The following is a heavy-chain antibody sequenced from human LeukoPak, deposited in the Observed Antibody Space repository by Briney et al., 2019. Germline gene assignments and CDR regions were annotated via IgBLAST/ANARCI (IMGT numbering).Heavy chain of an antibody. CDR3: AKDSQHYGDFFDS. Sequence: HPGGSLRLSCAASGFTFSSYAMIWVRQAPGKGLEWVSTVTGSGGSTYYADSVKGRFTISRDNSKNTLYLQMTNLRAEDTAVYFCAKDSQHYGDFFDSWGQGTPITVSS. CDR1: GFTFSSYA. V-gene: IGHV3-23*01. D-gene: IGHD4-17*01. J-gene: IGHJ4*02. CDR2: VTGSGGST.